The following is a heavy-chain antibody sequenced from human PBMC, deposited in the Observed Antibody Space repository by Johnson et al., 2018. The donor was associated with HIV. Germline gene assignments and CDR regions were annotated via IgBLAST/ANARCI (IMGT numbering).Heavy chain of an antibody. D-gene: IGHD5-12*01. CDR3: ARDQRGYSGYHLLDDAFDI. Sequence: VQLVESGGGVVQPGRSLRLSCAASGFTFSSYAMHWVRQAPGKGLEWVANINEDGSEIYYVDSVKGRFTISRDNAKKSLYLQMNSLRAEDTAVFYCARDQRGYSGYHLLDDAFDIWGQGTMVSVSS. J-gene: IGHJ3*02. CDR1: GFTFSSYA. CDR2: INEDGSEI. V-gene: IGHV3-7*01.